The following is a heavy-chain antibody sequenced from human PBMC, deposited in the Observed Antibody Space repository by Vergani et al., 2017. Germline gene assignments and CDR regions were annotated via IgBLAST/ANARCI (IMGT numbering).Heavy chain of an antibody. CDR1: GYTFTSYG. D-gene: IGHD3-9*01. J-gene: IGHJ6*03. CDR3: ARHRYFDWLLSYYMDV. Sequence: QVQLVQSGAEVKKPGASVKVSCKASGYTFTSYGISWVRQAPGQGLEWMGWISAYNVNTNYAQKLQGRVTMTTDTSTSTAYMELRNLRSDDTAVYYCARHRYFDWLLSYYMDVWGKGTTVTVSS. V-gene: IGHV1-18*01. CDR2: ISAYNVNT.